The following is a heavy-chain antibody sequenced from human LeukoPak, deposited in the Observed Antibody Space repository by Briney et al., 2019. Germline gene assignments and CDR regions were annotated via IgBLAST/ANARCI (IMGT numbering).Heavy chain of an antibody. V-gene: IGHV3-30*02. Sequence: GGSLRLSCAASGFTFSSYGMHWVRQAPGKGLEWVAFIRYDGSNKYYADSVKGRFTISRDNSKNTLYLQMNSLRAEGTAVYYCAKEALSVVTPGGYWGQGTLVTVSS. CDR2: IRYDGSNK. D-gene: IGHD4-23*01. CDR3: AKEALSVVTPGGY. J-gene: IGHJ4*02. CDR1: GFTFSSYG.